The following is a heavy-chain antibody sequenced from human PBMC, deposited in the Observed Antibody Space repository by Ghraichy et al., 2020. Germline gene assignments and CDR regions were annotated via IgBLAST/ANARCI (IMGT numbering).Heavy chain of an antibody. V-gene: IGHV3-7*05. CDR1: GFTFSSYW. D-gene: IGHD3-9*01. CDR2: IKQDGSEK. Sequence: GESLNISCAASGFTFSSYWMSWVRQAPGKGLEWVANIKQDGSEKYYVDSVKGRFTISRDNAKNSLYLQMNSLRAEDTAVYYCARDGYDILTGYYRRPSYFDYWGQGTLVTVSS. J-gene: IGHJ4*02. CDR3: ARDGYDILTGYYRRPSYFDY.